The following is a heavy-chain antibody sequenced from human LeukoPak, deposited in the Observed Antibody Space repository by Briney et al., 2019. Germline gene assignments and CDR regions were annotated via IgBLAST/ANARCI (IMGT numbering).Heavy chain of an antibody. V-gene: IGHV1-24*01. D-gene: IGHD3-22*01. CDR3: ATATKTYDSSGYFFDY. CDR2: FDPEDGET. Sequence: ASVKVSCKVSGYTLTELSMHWVRQAPGKGLEWMGGFDPEDGETIYAQKFQGRVIMTEDTSTDTAYMELSNLRSEDTAVYYCATATKTYDSSGYFFDYWGQGTLVTVSS. CDR1: GYTLTELS. J-gene: IGHJ4*02.